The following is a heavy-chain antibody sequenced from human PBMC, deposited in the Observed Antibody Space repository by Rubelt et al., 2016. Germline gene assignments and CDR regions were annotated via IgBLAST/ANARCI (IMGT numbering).Heavy chain of an antibody. CDR3: TTDPTYCSSTACYGYYFDY. J-gene: IGHJ4*02. CDR1: GFTFTNAW. Sequence: GGSLRLSCAASGFTFTNAWLNWVRQAPGKGLEWVGRIKSKTDGGTTDYAAPVKGSFTISRDDSKNILYLQINSMKTEDTAMYYCTTDPTYCSSTACYGYYFDYWGQGTLVTVSS. CDR2: IKSKTDGGTT. V-gene: IGHV3-15*07. D-gene: IGHD2-2*01.